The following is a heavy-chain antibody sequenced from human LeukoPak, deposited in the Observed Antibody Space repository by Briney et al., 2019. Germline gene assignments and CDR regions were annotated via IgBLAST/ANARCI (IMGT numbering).Heavy chain of an antibody. Sequence: SETLSLTCSVSGLLFSSYYWPWIRQPAGKGLEWIGRIYNDGNTNYNPSLQSRVTMSVDTSKNQFSLKLTSVTAAHTAVYYCVRVRASGTYSAFDQGGQGTLVTVSS. J-gene: IGHJ4*02. CDR1: GLLFSSYY. CDR3: VRVRASGTYSAFDQ. D-gene: IGHD1-26*01. CDR2: IYNDGNT. V-gene: IGHV4-4*07.